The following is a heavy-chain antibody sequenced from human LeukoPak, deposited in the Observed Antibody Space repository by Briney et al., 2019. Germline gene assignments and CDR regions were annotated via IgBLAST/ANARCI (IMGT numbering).Heavy chain of an antibody. J-gene: IGHJ4*02. Sequence: GGSLRLYCTASGLTFSTSGFNWVRQAPGKGLEWVASIGPTGSDRYHADSIKGRFTIYRDNANNFLYLQMNSLRAEDTAVYYCATETNGRHYDYWGQGTLLTVSS. CDR3: ATETNGRHYDY. CDR2: IGPTGSDR. V-gene: IGHV3-21*06. CDR1: GLTFSTSG. D-gene: IGHD1-14*01.